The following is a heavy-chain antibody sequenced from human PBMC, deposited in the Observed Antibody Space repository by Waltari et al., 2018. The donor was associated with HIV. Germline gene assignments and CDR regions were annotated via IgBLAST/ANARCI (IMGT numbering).Heavy chain of an antibody. CDR3: TTGSSGAEDY. CDR2: NKSKRSGGTG. D-gene: IGHD3-22*01. J-gene: IGHJ4*02. V-gene: IGHV3-15*01. Sequence: EVQLVESGGGLVKPGESLRVSCAASGFDFKKYWMSWFRQAPEKVLEWVGRNKSKRSGGTGDYAAPVKGRFTISRDDSKNMMYLQMDSLESEDTAVYYCTTGSSGAEDYWGQGTLVTVSS. CDR1: GFDFKKYW.